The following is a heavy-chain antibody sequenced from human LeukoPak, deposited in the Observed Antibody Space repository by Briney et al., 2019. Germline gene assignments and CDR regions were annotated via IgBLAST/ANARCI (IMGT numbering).Heavy chain of an antibody. Sequence: PGGSLRLSCAASGFTFSSYSMNWVRQAPGKGLEWVSYISSSSSYIYYADSVKGRFTISRDNAKNSLYLQMNSLRAEDTAVYYCARVLRIFGVVIAAYYGMDVWGQGTTVTVSS. CDR1: GFTFSSYS. J-gene: IGHJ6*02. V-gene: IGHV3-21*05. CDR3: ARVLRIFGVVIAAYYGMDV. CDR2: ISSSSSYI. D-gene: IGHD3-3*01.